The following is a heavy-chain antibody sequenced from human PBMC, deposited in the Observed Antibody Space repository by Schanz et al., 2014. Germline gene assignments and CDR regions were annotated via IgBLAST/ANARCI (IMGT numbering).Heavy chain of an antibody. Sequence: QVQLVQSGTEVKKPGASVKVSCKASGYTFTSYGVSWVRQAPGQGLEWMGWINPNSGGTNYAQKFQGRVTMTRDTSISTAYMELSSLTSDDTTVYFCARDVGRPGHFWYFDLWGRGTLVTVSS. CDR3: ARDVGRPGHFWYFDL. D-gene: IGHD1-1*01. CDR2: INPNSGGT. V-gene: IGHV1-2*02. J-gene: IGHJ2*01. CDR1: GYTFTSYG.